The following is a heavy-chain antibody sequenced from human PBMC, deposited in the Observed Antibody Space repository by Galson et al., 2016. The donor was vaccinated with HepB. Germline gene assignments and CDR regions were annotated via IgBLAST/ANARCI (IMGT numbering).Heavy chain of an antibody. D-gene: IGHD3-3*01. J-gene: IGHJ4*01. V-gene: IGHV3-23*01. Sequence: SLRLSCAASGFTFSSSAMSWVRQAPGKGLEWVSSISDSGASTYYADSVKGRFTISRDNSKNTLYLQMNSLRAEDTAVYYCAKTGTSISRFDYWGHGTLVTVSS. CDR3: AKTGTSISRFDY. CDR2: ISDSGAST. CDR1: GFTFSSSA.